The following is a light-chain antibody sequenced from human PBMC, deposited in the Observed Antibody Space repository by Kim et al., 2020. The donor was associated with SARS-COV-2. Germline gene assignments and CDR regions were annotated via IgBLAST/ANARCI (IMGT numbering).Light chain of an antibody. CDR2: DVS. J-gene: IGLJ1*01. CDR3: SSYTSSSTLYV. Sequence: QSITISCTGTSSDVGGYNYVSWYQLHPGKAPKLMIYDVSNRPSGVSNRFSGSKSGNTASLTISGLQAEDEADYYCSSYTSSSTLYVFGTGTKVTVL. V-gene: IGLV2-14*03. CDR1: SSDVGGYNY.